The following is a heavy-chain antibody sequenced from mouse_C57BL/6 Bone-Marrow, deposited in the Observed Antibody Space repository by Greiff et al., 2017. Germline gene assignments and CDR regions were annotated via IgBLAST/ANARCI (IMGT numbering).Heavy chain of an antibody. J-gene: IGHJ2*01. CDR3: TRMDDHREYYFDY. CDR1: GYTFTSYW. CDR2: IYPGNSDT. Sequence: EVKLVESGTVLARPGASVKMSCKTSGYTFTSYWMHWVKQRPGQSLEWIGAIYPGNSDTSYNQKFKGKAKLTAVTSASTAYMELSSLTNEDSAVYYCTRMDDHREYYFDYWGQGTTLTVSS. V-gene: IGHV1-5*01.